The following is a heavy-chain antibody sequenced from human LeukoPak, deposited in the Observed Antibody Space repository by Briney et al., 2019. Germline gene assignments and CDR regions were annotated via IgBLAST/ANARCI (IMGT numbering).Heavy chain of an antibody. J-gene: IGHJ6*03. CDR1: GGSFSDYY. Sequence: KPSETLSLTCAVYGGSFSDYYWSWIRQPPGKGLEWIGEINPSGSTNYSPSLKSRVTISVDTSKNQFSLKLSSVAAADTAVYFCARVGYSYVRNGWSRTGHAAYPTKYFYHMDVWDKGTTVTVSS. CDR2: INPSGST. D-gene: IGHD5-18*01. V-gene: IGHV4-34*01. CDR3: ARVGYSYVRNGWSRTGHAAYPTKYFYHMDV.